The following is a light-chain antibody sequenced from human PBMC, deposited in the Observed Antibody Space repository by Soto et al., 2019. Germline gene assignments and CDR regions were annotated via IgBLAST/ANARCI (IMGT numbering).Light chain of an antibody. CDR2: AAS. CDR1: QNISHW. J-gene: IGKJ1*01. CDR3: QQYRNSAT. Sequence: DIQMTQSPSTLFASVGDRVTISCRASQNISHWLAWYQQTPGKAPKLLIYAASRLDGGVPSRFSGSGSGRDFTITISSLLPDDFVTYYHQQYRNSATFGQGTKVEIK. V-gene: IGKV1-5*01.